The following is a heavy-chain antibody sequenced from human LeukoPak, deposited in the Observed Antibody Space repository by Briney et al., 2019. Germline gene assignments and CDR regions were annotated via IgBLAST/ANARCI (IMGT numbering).Heavy chain of an antibody. J-gene: IGHJ4*02. Sequence: GGSLRLSCAASGFTFSNYNMNWVRQAPGKGLGWFSSISSSSYIYYADSVKGRFTISRDNARNSLYLQMNSLRAEDTAVYYCASLNCDYWGQGTLVTVSS. CDR2: ISSSSYI. CDR3: ASLNCDY. D-gene: IGHD1-1*01. V-gene: IGHV3-21*01. CDR1: GFTFSNYN.